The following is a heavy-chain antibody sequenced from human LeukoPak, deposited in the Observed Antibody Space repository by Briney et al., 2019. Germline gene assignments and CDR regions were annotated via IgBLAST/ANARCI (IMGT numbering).Heavy chain of an antibody. D-gene: IGHD6-13*01. Sequence: SETLSLTCTVSGGSISSSSYYWGWIRQPPGKGLEWIGSIYHSGSTYYNPSLKSRVTISVDTSKNQFSLKLSSVTAADTAVYYCWSAAGTLDPYYFDYWGQGTLVTVSS. CDR1: GGSISSSSYY. J-gene: IGHJ4*02. V-gene: IGHV4-39*07. CDR3: WSAAGTLDPYYFDY. CDR2: IYHSGST.